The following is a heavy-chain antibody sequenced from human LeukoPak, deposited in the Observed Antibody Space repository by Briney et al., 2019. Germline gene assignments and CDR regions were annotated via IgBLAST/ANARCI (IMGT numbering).Heavy chain of an antibody. D-gene: IGHD2-21*01. V-gene: IGHV4-34*01. Sequence: NSSETLSLTCAVYGGSFSGYYWSWIRQPPGKGLEWIGEINHSGSTNYNPSLKSRVTISVDTSKNQFSLKLSSVTAADTAVYYCARLWSNDLWGQGTLVTVSS. CDR3: ARLWSNDL. CDR1: GGSFSGYY. J-gene: IGHJ5*02. CDR2: INHSGST.